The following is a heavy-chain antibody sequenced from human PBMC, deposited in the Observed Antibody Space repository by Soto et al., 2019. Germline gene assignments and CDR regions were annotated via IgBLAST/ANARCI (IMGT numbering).Heavy chain of an antibody. D-gene: IGHD3-16*02. CDR1: GYTFTSYA. CDR2: INAGNGNT. CDR3: ASASEMWGSYRQTPFDY. J-gene: IGHJ4*02. V-gene: IGHV1-3*01. Sequence: ASVKVSCKASGYTFTSYAMHWVRQAPGQRLEWMGWINAGNGNTKYSQKFQGRVTITRDTSASTAYMELSSLRSEDTAVYYCASASEMWGSYRQTPFDYWGQGTLVTVSS.